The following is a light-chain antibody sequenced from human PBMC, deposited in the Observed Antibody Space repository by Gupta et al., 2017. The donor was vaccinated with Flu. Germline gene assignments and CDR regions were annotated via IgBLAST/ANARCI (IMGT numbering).Light chain of an antibody. CDR2: ETT. V-gene: IGLV2-23*01. CDR3: YSYLGNDNWA. Sequence: QSALTQPASVSGSPGQSISISCSGDYNDIGAYDLVSWYRQLPGKAPHVIIYETTTRPSGISFRFSGSKSGYTASLTISGLQPEDEADYFCYSYLGNDNWAFGGGTKLTV. J-gene: IGLJ3*02. CDR1: YNDIGAYDL.